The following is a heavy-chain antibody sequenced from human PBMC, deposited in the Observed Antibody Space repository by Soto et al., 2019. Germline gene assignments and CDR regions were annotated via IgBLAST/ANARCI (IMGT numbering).Heavy chain of an antibody. V-gene: IGHV1-18*01. CDR3: ARGLSLSAYYVDS. Sequence: QVQLVQSGGEVKKPGASVRVSCKASGYAFTDHGMSWVRQAPGQGLEWMGWISTHNGDTNYAQNLHGRVTMTTDTSTSTAYMELRSLRSDDTAVYYCARGLSLSAYYVDSWGQGTLVTVSS. D-gene: IGHD3-22*01. J-gene: IGHJ5*01. CDR1: GYAFTDHG. CDR2: ISTHNGDT.